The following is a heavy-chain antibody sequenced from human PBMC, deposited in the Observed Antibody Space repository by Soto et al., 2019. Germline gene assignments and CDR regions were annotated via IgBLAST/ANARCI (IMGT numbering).Heavy chain of an antibody. CDR3: ARANYDFWSGYSNYYGMDV. Sequence: EVQLVESGGGLVKPGGSLRVSCAASGFTFSNYTMNWVRQAPGKGLEWVSAISSSSIYIYYADSVKGGFTISRDNARQSLYLQLNSLGAEDTAVYYCARANYDFWSGYSNYYGMDVWGQGTTVTVSS. V-gene: IGHV3-21*01. J-gene: IGHJ6*02. D-gene: IGHD3-3*01. CDR2: ISSSSIYI. CDR1: GFTFSNYT.